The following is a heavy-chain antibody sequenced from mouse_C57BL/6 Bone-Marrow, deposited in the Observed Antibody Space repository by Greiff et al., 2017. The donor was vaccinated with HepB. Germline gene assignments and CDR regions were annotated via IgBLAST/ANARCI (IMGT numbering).Heavy chain of an antibody. D-gene: IGHD2-10*01. CDR2: IYPGSGST. J-gene: IGHJ3*01. CDR3: ATYYGNYVTAY. Sequence: QVQLKQPGAELVKPGASVKMSCKASGYTFTSYWITWVKQRPGQGLEWIGDIYPGSGSTNYNEKFKSKATLTVDTSSSTAYMQLSSLTSEDSAVYYRATYYGNYVTAYWGQGTLVTVSA. CDR1: GYTFTSYW. V-gene: IGHV1-55*01.